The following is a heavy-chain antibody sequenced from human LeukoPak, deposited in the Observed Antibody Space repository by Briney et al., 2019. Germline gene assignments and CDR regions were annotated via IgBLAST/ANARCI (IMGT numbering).Heavy chain of an antibody. J-gene: IGHJ4*02. Sequence: GGSLRLSCAASGFTFSSYGMHWVRQAPGKGLEWVAVIWYDGSNKYYADSVKGRFTISRDNSKNTLYLQMNSLRAEDTAVYYCARSFALDSLFSCYFDYWGQGTLVTVSS. CDR3: ARSFALDSLFSCYFDY. V-gene: IGHV3-33*01. D-gene: IGHD3/OR15-3a*01. CDR1: GFTFSSYG. CDR2: IWYDGSNK.